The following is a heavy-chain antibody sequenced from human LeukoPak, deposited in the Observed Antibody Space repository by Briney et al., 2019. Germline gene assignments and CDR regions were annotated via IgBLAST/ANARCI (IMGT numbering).Heavy chain of an antibody. CDR2: INHSGST. D-gene: IGHD6-19*01. CDR3: ATIEIAVAGHY. V-gene: IGHV4-34*01. J-gene: IGHJ4*02. Sequence: PSETLSLTCAVYGGSFSGYYWSWIRQPPGKGLEWIGEINHSGSTNYNPSLKSRVTISVDTSKNQFSLKLSSVTAADTAVYYCATIEIAVAGHYWGQGTLVTVSS. CDR1: GGSFSGYY.